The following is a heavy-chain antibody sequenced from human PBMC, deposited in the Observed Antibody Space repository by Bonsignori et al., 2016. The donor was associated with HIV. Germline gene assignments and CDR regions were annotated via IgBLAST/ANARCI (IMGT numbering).Heavy chain of an antibody. J-gene: IGHJ5*02. Sequence: WVRQAPGQGLEWMGAIIPFSATSNYARRFQGRVTITADEYTNTAYLELSSLRSEDTAVYYCAREGLPGRPGLLDSWGQGTQVTVSS. D-gene: IGHD6-6*01. V-gene: IGHV1-69*01. CDR2: IIPFSATS. CDR3: AREGLPGRPGLLDS.